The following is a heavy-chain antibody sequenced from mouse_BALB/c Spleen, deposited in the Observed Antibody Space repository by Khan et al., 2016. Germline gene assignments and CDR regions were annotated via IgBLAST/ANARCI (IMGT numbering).Heavy chain of an antibody. CDR2: IDPYNVVT. CDR3: ARYDYDVTWFAY. Sequence: VQLKQSGPELVKPGASVKVSCKASGYSFTDYNIYWVKQSHGKSLEWIGDIDPYNVVTSYNQKCKGKSTLTVDNSSRTAVMNLNSLTSEDSAVYYCARYDYDVTWFAYWGQGTLVTVSA. CDR1: GYSFTDYN. J-gene: IGHJ3*01. V-gene: IGHV1S135*01. D-gene: IGHD2-4*01.